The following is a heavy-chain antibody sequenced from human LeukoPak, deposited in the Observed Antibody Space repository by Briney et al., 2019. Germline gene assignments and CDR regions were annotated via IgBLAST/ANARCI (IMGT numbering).Heavy chain of an antibody. CDR1: GFTFSSYG. CDR2: IWYDGSNK. D-gene: IGHD1-26*01. J-gene: IGHJ4*02. Sequence: GGSLRLSCAASGFTFSSYGMHWVRQAPGKGLEWVAVIWYDGSNKYYADSVKGRFTTSRDNSKNTLYLQMNSLRAEDTAVYYCAKEGKNSGSYFDYWGQGTLVTVSS. CDR3: AKEGKNSGSYFDY. V-gene: IGHV3-33*06.